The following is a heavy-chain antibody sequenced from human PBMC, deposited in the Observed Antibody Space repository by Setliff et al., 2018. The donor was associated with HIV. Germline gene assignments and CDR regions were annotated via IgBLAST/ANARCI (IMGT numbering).Heavy chain of an antibody. CDR2: ISTSGST. V-gene: IGHV4-61*09. Sequence: PSETLSLTCTVSGGSISSGSYYWSWIRQPAGKGLEWIGHISTSGSTNYNPSLKSRVTISVDTSKNQFSLKLSSVTAADTAVYYCARSPERGYDSDWFDPWGQGTLVTVSS. D-gene: IGHD5-12*01. CDR3: ARSPERGYDSDWFDP. CDR1: GGSISSGSYY. J-gene: IGHJ5*02.